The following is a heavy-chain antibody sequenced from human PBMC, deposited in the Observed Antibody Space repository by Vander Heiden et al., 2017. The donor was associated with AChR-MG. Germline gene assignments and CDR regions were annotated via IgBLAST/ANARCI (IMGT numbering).Heavy chain of an antibody. D-gene: IGHD6-13*01. J-gene: IGHJ4*02. V-gene: IGHV4-39*01. CDR3: ARRSIPRAGIAAAGIADY. Sequence: QLQLQESGPGLVKPSETLSLTCTVSGGSISSSSYYWGWIRQPPGKGLEWIGSIYYSGSTYYNPSLKSRVTISVDTSKNQFSLKLSSVTAADTAVYYCARRSIPRAGIAAAGIADYWGQGTLVTFSS. CDR1: GGSISSSSYY. CDR2: IYYSGST.